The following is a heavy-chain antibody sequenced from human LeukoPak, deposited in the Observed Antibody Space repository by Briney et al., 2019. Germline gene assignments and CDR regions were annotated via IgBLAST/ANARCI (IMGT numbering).Heavy chain of an antibody. Sequence: GGSLRLSCAASGFTFSSYDMHWVRQATGKGLEWVSAIGTAGDTYYPGSVKGRFTISRDNSKNTLYLQMNSLRAEDTAVYYCAKDIVVVPAAIGYYYYYGMDVWGQGTTVTVSS. CDR3: AKDIVVVPAAIGYYYYYGMDV. V-gene: IGHV3-13*01. CDR2: IGTAGDT. J-gene: IGHJ6*02. D-gene: IGHD2-2*01. CDR1: GFTFSSYD.